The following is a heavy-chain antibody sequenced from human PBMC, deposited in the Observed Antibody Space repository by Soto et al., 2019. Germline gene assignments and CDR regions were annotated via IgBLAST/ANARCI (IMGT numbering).Heavy chain of an antibody. Sequence: ASVKVSCKASGYTFTSYGISWVRQAPGQGLEWMGWISAYNGNTNYAQKLQGRVTMTTDTSTSTAYMELRSLRSDDTAVYYCARDGEQQLVRYYYGMDVWGQGTTVTVSS. CDR2: ISAYNGNT. V-gene: IGHV1-18*01. J-gene: IGHJ6*02. CDR1: GYTFTSYG. D-gene: IGHD6-13*01. CDR3: ARDGEQQLVRYYYGMDV.